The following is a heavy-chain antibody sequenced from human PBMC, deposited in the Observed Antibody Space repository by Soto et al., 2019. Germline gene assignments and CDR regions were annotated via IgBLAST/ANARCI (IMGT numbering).Heavy chain of an antibody. V-gene: IGHV6-1*01. Sequence: QVQLQESGPGLVKPSQTLSLTCAISGDSVSSNSAAWNWIRLSPSRGLEWLARTYYRSRWYNDYAVSVRSRITVNPDTSKNQFSLQLTSVTTEDTAVYYCAGTTSHQWYYMDVWGKGTTVTVSS. CDR2: TYYRSRWYN. CDR1: GDSVSSNSAA. CDR3: AGTTSHQWYYMDV. J-gene: IGHJ6*03. D-gene: IGHD1-7*01.